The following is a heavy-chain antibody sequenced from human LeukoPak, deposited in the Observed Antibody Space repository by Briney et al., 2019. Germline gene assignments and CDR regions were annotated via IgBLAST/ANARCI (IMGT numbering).Heavy chain of an antibody. CDR1: GYTFTSYG. D-gene: IGHD1-1*01. V-gene: IGHV1-18*01. CDR3: ARAGTTGGDAFDI. J-gene: IGHJ3*02. Sequence: ASVKVSCKASGYTFTSYGISWVRQAPGQGLEWMGWISAYNGNSNYAQKLQGRVTMTTETSTRTAYMELRSLRSDDTAMYYCARAGTTGGDAFDIWGQGTLVTVSS. CDR2: ISAYNGNS.